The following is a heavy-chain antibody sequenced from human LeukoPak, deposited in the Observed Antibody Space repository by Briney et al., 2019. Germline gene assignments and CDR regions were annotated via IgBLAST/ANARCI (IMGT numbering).Heavy chain of an antibody. Sequence: SETLSLTCAVSGYSISSGYYWGWIRQPPGKGLEWIGSIYHSGSTYYNPSLKSRVTISVDTSKNQFSLKLSSVTAAGTAVYYCARGLIAAAVYFDYWGQGTLVTVSS. V-gene: IGHV4-38-2*01. CDR3: ARGLIAAAVYFDY. J-gene: IGHJ4*02. D-gene: IGHD6-13*01. CDR1: GYSISSGYY. CDR2: IYHSGST.